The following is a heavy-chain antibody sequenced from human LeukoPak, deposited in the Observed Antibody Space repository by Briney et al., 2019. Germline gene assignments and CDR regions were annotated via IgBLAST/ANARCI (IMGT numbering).Heavy chain of an antibody. V-gene: IGHV4-59*08. CDR1: GSTFSSYS. J-gene: IGHJ3*02. D-gene: IGHD3-10*01. CDR2: THHSGNT. CDR3: ARWEVRLNAFEM. Sequence: GSLRLSCAASGSTFSSYSMNWVRQAPGKGLEWIGYTHHSGNTLYNPSLKSRVTTSVDTSKNQFSLSLSSVTAADTAVYYCARWEVRLNAFEMWGQGTMVTVSS.